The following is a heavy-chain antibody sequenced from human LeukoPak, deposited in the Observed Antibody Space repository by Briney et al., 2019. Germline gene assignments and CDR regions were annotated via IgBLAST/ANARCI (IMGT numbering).Heavy chain of an antibody. Sequence: GGSLRLSCAASGFTFDDYGMSWVRQAPGKGLEWVSGINWNGGSTVYADSVKGRFTISRDNAKNSLYLQMNSLRAEDTALYYCARSPTTVTTPFNWFDPWGQGTLVTVSS. CDR2: INWNGGST. CDR1: GFTFDDYG. D-gene: IGHD4-17*01. CDR3: ARSPTTVTTPFNWFDP. J-gene: IGHJ5*02. V-gene: IGHV3-20*04.